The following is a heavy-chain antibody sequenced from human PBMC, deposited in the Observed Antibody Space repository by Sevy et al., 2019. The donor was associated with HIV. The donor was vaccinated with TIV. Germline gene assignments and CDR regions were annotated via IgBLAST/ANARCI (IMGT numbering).Heavy chain of an antibody. Sequence: ASVKVSRKASGYTFTGYYMHWVRQAPGQGLEWMGWINPNSGGTNYAQKFQGRVTMTRDTSISTAYMELSRLRSDDTAVYYCARDLLAVAGTTPFDYWGQGTLVTVS. D-gene: IGHD6-19*01. V-gene: IGHV1-2*02. CDR3: ARDLLAVAGTTPFDY. CDR1: GYTFTGYY. J-gene: IGHJ4*02. CDR2: INPNSGGT.